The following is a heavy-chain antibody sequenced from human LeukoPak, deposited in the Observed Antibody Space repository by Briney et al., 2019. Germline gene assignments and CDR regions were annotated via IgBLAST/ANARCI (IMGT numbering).Heavy chain of an antibody. CDR3: AKGSSGYFVDL. CDR1: GFIFNNYG. D-gene: IGHD3-22*01. J-gene: IGHJ5*02. Sequence: GGSLRLSCAASGFIFNNYGLIWVRQAPGKGREWVSAISNDGGGTMYADFVKGRFTISRDNSKNTLFLQMNSLRAEDTALYYCAKGSSGYFVDLWGQGTLVTVSS. CDR2: ISNDGGGT. V-gene: IGHV3-23*01.